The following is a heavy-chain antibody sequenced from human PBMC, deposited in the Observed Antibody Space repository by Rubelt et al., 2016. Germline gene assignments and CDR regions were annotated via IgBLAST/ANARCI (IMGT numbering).Heavy chain of an antibody. Sequence: QLVESGGGLVQPGGSLRLSCSASGFTFSSCAMYWVRQAPGKGLEWVSSISISSNFMYYAESMKGRFTISRDNAKNSLFLQMNSLRVEETAVYYWARHTSDDASAAPDHWGQGTLVTVSS. CDR3: ARHTSDDASAAPDH. D-gene: IGHD6-25*01. V-gene: IGHV3-21*01. CDR2: ISISSNFM. CDR1: GFTFSSCA. J-gene: IGHJ4*02.